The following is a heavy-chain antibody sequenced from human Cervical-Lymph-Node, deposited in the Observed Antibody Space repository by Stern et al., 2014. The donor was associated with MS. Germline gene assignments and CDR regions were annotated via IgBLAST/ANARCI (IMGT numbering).Heavy chain of an antibody. CDR1: GFTFSSYA. CDR2: ISYDGSNK. D-gene: IGHD6-19*01. Sequence: VHLVESGGGVVQPGRSLRLSCAASGFTFSSYAMHWVRQAPGKGLEWVADISYDGSNKYYADSVKGRFTISRDNSKNTLYLQMNSLRAEDTAVYYCARDRTPHSSGWYGLCDYWGQGTLVTVSS. CDR3: ARDRTPHSSGWYGLCDY. V-gene: IGHV3-30-3*01. J-gene: IGHJ4*02.